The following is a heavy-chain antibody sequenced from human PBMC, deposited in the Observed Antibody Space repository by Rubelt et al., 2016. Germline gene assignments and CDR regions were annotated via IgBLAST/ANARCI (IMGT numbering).Heavy chain of an antibody. V-gene: IGHV4-34*01. CDR2: INHSGST. CDR3: AKDTRADY. CDR1: GGSFSGYY. J-gene: IGHJ4*02. Sequence: ETLSLTCAVYGGSFSGYYWSWIRQPPGKGLEWIGEINHSGSTNYNPSLKSRVTISVDTSKNQFSLKLSSVTAADTAVYYCAKDTRADYWGQGTLVTGSS. D-gene: IGHD5-18*01.